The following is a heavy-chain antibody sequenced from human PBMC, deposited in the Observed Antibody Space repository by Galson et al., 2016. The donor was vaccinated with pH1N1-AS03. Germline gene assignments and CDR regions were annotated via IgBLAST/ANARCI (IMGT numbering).Heavy chain of an antibody. V-gene: IGHV3-21*01. J-gene: IGHJ6*02. D-gene: IGHD5-12*01. CDR2: ISLTSTYI. Sequence: SLRLSCAASGFTFSSFTMNWVRQAPGKGLEWVSSISLTSTYIYFADSVKGRFTISRDSAKNSLYLQMNSLRAEDTAVYYCARNEGYSGYDYYYGLDVWGQGTTVTVSS. CDR1: GFTFSSFT. CDR3: ARNEGYSGYDYYYGLDV.